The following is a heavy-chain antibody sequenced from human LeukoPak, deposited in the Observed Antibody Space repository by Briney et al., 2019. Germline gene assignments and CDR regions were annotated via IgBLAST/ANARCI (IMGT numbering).Heavy chain of an antibody. CDR2: IYHSGST. D-gene: IGHD4-11*01. J-gene: IGHJ4*02. CDR1: GGSISSSNW. Sequence: SGTLSLTCAVSGGSISSSNWWSWVRQPPGKGLEWIGEIYHSGSTNYNPSLKSRVTISVDKSKNQFSLKLSSVTAADTAVYYCARALRPLTTRKYYFDYWGQGTLVTVSS. V-gene: IGHV4-4*02. CDR3: ARALRPLTTRKYYFDY.